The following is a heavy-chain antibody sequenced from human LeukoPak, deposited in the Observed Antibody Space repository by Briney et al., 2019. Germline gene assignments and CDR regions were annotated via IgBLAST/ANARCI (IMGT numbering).Heavy chain of an antibody. CDR2: IWYDGSNK. Sequence: PGRSLRLSCAASGFTFSTYGMHWVRQAPGKGLEWVGVIWYDGSNKYYADSVKGRFTISRDNSKNTLYLQMNSLRAEDTAVYYCARAVGPFDYWGQGTLVTVS. CDR3: ARAVGPFDY. CDR1: GFTFSTYG. J-gene: IGHJ4*02. V-gene: IGHV3-33*01.